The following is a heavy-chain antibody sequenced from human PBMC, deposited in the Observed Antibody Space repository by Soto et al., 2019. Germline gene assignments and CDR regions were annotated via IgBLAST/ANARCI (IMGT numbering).Heavy chain of an antibody. CDR2: IYYSGST. D-gene: IGHD3-3*01. Sequence: SETLSLTCTVSGGSISSYYWSWIRQPPGKGLEWIGYIYYSGSTNYNPSLKSRVTISVDTSKNQFSLKLSSVTAADTAVYYCARVHDFWSGYYYFDYWGQGTLVTVSS. CDR1: GGSISSYY. V-gene: IGHV4-59*01. CDR3: ARVHDFWSGYYYFDY. J-gene: IGHJ4*02.